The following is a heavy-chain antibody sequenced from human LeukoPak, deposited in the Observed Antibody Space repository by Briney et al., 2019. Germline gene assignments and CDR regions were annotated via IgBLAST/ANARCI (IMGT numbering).Heavy chain of an antibody. J-gene: IGHJ3*01. Sequence: GGSLRLSCAASGFTFSTYAMHWVRQAPGRGLEWVTHMSYDEGTKYYADSVKGRFTISRDNSKNTLYLQMNSLRAEDTAFYYCARGGAYCRGDCPLDAFDPWGQGTMVTVSS. V-gene: IGHV3-30-3*01. CDR2: MSYDEGTK. D-gene: IGHD2-21*02. CDR1: GFTFSTYA. CDR3: ARGGAYCRGDCPLDAFDP.